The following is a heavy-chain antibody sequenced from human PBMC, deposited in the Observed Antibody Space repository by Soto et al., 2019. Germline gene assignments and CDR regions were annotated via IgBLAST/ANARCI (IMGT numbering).Heavy chain of an antibody. Sequence: GASVKVSCKASGGTFSSYAISWVRQAPGQGLEWMGGIIPIFGTANYAQKFQGRVTITADESTSTAYMELCSLRSEDTAVYYCARVSRFLEWLSPFDYWGQGTLVTVSS. CDR1: GGTFSSYA. CDR3: ARVSRFLEWLSPFDY. D-gene: IGHD3-3*01. J-gene: IGHJ4*02. V-gene: IGHV1-69*13. CDR2: IIPIFGTA.